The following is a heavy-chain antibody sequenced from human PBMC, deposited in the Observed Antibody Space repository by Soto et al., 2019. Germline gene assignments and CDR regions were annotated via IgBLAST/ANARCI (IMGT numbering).Heavy chain of an antibody. Sequence: SETLSLTCNVSGCSIRNYYWTWVRQSPEKGLEWIGYMYYNGNINYNPSLKSRVTISIDTSKNQFSLTLKSVTAADTAVYYCASGGNWFDPWGQGVLVNVSS. V-gene: IGHV4-59*01. CDR2: MYYNGNI. D-gene: IGHD3-16*01. J-gene: IGHJ5*02. CDR1: GCSIRNYY. CDR3: ASGGNWFDP.